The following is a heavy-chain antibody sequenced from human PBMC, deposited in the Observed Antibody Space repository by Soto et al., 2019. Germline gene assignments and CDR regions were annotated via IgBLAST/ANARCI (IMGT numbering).Heavy chain of an antibody. CDR1: GGSISSYY. CDR2: IYYSGST. J-gene: IGHJ4*02. CDR3: ARHLGYQPMGLLFDY. Sequence: QVQLQESGPGLVKPSETLSLTCTVSGGSISSYYWSWIRQPPGQGLEWIGYIYYSGSTNYNPSLKSRVTISVDTSKNQCSLKLSSVTAADTAVYYCARHLGYQPMGLLFDYWGQGTLVTVSS. V-gene: IGHV4-59*08. D-gene: IGHD2-2*01.